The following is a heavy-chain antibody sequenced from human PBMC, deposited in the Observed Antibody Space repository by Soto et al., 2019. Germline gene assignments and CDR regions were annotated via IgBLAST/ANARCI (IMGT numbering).Heavy chain of an antibody. CDR3: SREGLRETGLLVA. V-gene: IGHV4-4*02. CDR1: GDSIRSSLW. D-gene: IGHD3-10*01. CDR2: ISYSGIP. Sequence: VQLQESGPGLVKPSGTLSLTCAVSGDSIRSSLWWSWVRQSPGKGLEWIGEISYSGIPKYNPSLKSRVTISLDNVKNQFSLTLTSVTAADNGMYYCSREGLRETGLLVAWGQGIPVTVSS. J-gene: IGHJ4*02.